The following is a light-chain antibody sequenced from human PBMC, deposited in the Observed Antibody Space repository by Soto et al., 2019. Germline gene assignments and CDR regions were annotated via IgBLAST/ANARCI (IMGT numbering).Light chain of an antibody. CDR1: QSVSSY. Sequence: EIVLTQSPATLSLSPGERATLSCRASQSVSSYLAWYQQKPGQAPRLLIYDASNRATGIPARFSGSGSGTDFTLTISSLEPEDFAVYYCQQRSNWRLTFGGGTKGEIK. CDR3: QQRSNWRLT. V-gene: IGKV3-11*01. CDR2: DAS. J-gene: IGKJ4*01.